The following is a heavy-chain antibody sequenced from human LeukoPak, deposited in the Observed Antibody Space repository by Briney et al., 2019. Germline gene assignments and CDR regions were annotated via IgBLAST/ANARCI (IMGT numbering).Heavy chain of an antibody. J-gene: IGHJ4*02. V-gene: IGHV4-4*02. D-gene: IGHD3-22*01. CDR2: IYHSGST. CDR1: GGSISSSNW. CDR3: ATRIQIYYYDSSGLDY. Sequence: SGTLSLTCAVSGGSISSSNWWSWVRQPPGKGLEWIGEIYHSGSTNYNPSLKSRVTISVDKSKNQFSLKLSSVTAADTAVYYCATRIQIYYYDSSGLDYWGQGTLVTVSS.